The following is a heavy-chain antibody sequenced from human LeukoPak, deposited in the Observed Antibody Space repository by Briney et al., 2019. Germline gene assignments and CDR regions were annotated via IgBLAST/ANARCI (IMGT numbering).Heavy chain of an antibody. CDR2: ISSSGSTI. V-gene: IGHV3-48*03. Sequence: GSLRLSCAASGFTFSSYEMNWVRQAPGKGLEWVSYISSSGSTIYYADSVKGRFTISRDNAKNSLYLQMNNLRAEDTSVYYCARVRYSSGYDAFDIWGQGTMVTVSS. D-gene: IGHD6-19*01. CDR1: GFTFSSYE. J-gene: IGHJ3*02. CDR3: ARVRYSSGYDAFDI.